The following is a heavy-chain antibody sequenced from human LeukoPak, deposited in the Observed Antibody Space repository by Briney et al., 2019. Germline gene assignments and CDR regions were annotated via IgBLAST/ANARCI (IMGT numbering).Heavy chain of an antibody. J-gene: IGHJ6*02. CDR1: GFTFNSYA. CDR3: VNRGYSYGLAYYYYYYGMDV. V-gene: IGHV3-64D*06. CDR2: ISSNGGST. Sequence: GGSLRLSCSASGFTFNSYAMHWVRQAPGKGLEYVSAISSNGGSTYYADSVKGRFTISRDNPKNTLYLQMSSLRAEDTAVYYCVNRGYSYGLAYYYYYYGMDVWGQGTTVTVSS. D-gene: IGHD5-18*01.